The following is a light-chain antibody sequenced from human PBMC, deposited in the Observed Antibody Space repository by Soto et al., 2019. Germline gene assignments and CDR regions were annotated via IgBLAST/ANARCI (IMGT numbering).Light chain of an antibody. J-gene: IGKJ4*01. CDR2: GAS. CDR3: QHYGSLVLT. CDR1: QSVSSSY. V-gene: IGKV3-20*01. Sequence: EIVLTQSPGTLSLSPGERATLSCRASQSVSSSYLAWYQQKPGQAPRLLIYGASSRATGIPDRFSGSGSGTDFTLTISRLEPEXXAVYYCQHYGSLVLTFGGGTKVEIK.